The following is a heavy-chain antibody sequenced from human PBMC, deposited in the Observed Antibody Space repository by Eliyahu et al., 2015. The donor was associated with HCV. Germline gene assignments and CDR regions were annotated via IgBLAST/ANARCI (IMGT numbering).Heavy chain of an antibody. V-gene: IGHV3-7*03. J-gene: IGHJ6*02. CDR1: GFXFSSYW. CDR2: IKQDGSEK. Sequence: EVQLVESGGGLVQPGGSLRLSCAASGFXFSSYWMSWXRQAPGKGLEWVANIKQDGSEKYYVDSVKGRFTISRDNAKNSLYLQMNSLRAEDTAVYYCARDRNYYYGMDVWGQGTTVTVSS. CDR3: ARDRNYYYGMDV.